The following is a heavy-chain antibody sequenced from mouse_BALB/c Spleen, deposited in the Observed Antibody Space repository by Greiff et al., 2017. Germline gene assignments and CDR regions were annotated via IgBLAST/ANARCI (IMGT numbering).Heavy chain of an antibody. D-gene: IGHD2-14*01. CDR3: ARGAVRHAMDY. V-gene: IGHV1-12*01. Sequence: QPGAELVKPGASVKMSCKASGYTFTSYNMHWVKQTPGQGLEWIGAIYPGNGDTSYNQKFKGKATLTADKSSSTAYMQLSSLTSEDSAVYYCARGAVRHAMDYWGQGTSVTVSS. CDR1: GYTFTSYN. CDR2: IYPGNGDT. J-gene: IGHJ4*01.